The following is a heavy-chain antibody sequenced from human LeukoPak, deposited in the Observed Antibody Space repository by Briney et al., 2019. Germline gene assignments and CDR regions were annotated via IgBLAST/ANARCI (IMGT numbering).Heavy chain of an antibody. Sequence: GGSLRLSCAASGFTLRSSAMSWARQAPGKGLEWVSAISGDGGTISYAASVRGRFTISRDNAKNTLFLQMSSLRAGDTALYYCAKELYGNPSGYWGQGTRVTVSS. CDR2: ISGDGGTI. CDR1: GFTLRSSA. J-gene: IGHJ4*02. CDR3: AKELYGNPSGY. V-gene: IGHV3-23*01. D-gene: IGHD2-8*01.